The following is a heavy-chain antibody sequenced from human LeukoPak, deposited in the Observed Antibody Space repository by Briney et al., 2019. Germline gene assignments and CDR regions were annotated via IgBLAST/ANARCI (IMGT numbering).Heavy chain of an antibody. CDR1: GYTFTSYG. V-gene: IGHV1-18*01. Sequence: GASVKVSCKASGYTFTSYGISWVRQAPAQGLECMGWISAYNGNTKYAQKLQGRVTMTTHTPTSTAYMELRSLRSDDTAVYYCARAEESTPLNWFDPWGQGTLVTVSS. J-gene: IGHJ5*02. D-gene: IGHD5/OR15-5a*01. CDR3: ARAEESTPLNWFDP. CDR2: ISAYNGNT.